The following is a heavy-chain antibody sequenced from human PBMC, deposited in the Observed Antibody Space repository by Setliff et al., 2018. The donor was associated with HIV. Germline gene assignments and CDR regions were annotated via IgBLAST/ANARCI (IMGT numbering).Heavy chain of an antibody. CDR3: ARDGYYDSSGYSAFDI. J-gene: IGHJ3*02. D-gene: IGHD3-22*01. CDR2: INPNNGGT. CDR1: GYTFTDYY. V-gene: IGHV1-2*06. Sequence: ASVKVSCKASGYTFTDYYIHWVRQAPGQGLEWMGRINPNNGGTNYAQKFQGRVTMTRDTSISTAYMELSRLRSDDTAVYYCARDGYYDSSGYSAFDIWGQGTMVT.